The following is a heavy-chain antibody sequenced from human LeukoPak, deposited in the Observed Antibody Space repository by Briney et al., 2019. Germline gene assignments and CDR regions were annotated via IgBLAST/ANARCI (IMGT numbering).Heavy chain of an antibody. D-gene: IGHD3-22*01. Sequence: ASVKVSCKASGYTFTNYGITWVRQAPGQGLEWMGWISAYNGNTNFAQNLQGRVTMTTDTSTTTAYMELRGLRSDDTAVYYCARENYYDSSGSKSAFDYWGQGTLVTVSS. CDR3: ARENYYDSSGSKSAFDY. J-gene: IGHJ4*02. V-gene: IGHV1-18*01. CDR1: GYTFTNYG. CDR2: ISAYNGNT.